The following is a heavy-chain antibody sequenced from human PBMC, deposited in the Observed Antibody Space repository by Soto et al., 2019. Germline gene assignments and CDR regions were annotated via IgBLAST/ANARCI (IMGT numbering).Heavy chain of an antibody. CDR2: IYYSGST. Sequence: PSETLFLTCTVSGGSVSSGSYYWSWIRQPPGKGLEWIGYIYYSGSTNYNPSLKSRVTISVDTSKNQFSLKLSSVTAADTAVYYCAREVSTMVRGVRYIDYWGQGTLVTVSS. V-gene: IGHV4-61*01. CDR3: AREVSTMVRGVRYIDY. D-gene: IGHD3-10*01. CDR1: GGSVSSGSYY. J-gene: IGHJ4*02.